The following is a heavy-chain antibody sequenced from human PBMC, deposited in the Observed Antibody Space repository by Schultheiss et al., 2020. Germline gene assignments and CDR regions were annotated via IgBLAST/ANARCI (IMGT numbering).Heavy chain of an antibody. CDR3: ARTKYGSGRGMFDY. V-gene: IGHV3-21*01. CDR2: ITSGTTYI. D-gene: IGHD3-10*01. Sequence: GGSLRLSCAASGFTFSSYTMNWVRQPPGKGLEWVSSITSGTTYIYYADSVKGRFTISRDNAKNSLYLQMNSLRAEDTAVYYCARTKYGSGRGMFDYWGQGTLVTVSS. J-gene: IGHJ4*02. CDR1: GFTFSSYT.